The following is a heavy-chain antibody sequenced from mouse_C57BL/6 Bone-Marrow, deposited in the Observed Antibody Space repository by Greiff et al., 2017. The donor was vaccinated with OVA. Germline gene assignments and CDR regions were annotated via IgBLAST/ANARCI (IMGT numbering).Heavy chain of an antibody. CDR3: AREGADGLYFDV. D-gene: IGHD2-3*01. V-gene: IGHV5-4*01. CDR2: ISDGGSYT. J-gene: IGHJ1*03. Sequence: EVQVVESGGGLVKPGGSLKLSCAASGFTFSSYAMSWVRQTPEKRLEWVATISDGGSYTYYPDNVKGRFTISRDNAKNNLYLQMSHLTSEDTAMYYCAREGADGLYFDVWGTGTTVTVSS. CDR1: GFTFSSYA.